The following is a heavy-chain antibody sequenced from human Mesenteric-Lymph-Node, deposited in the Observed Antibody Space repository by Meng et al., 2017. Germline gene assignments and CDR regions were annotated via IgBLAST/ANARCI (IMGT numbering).Heavy chain of an antibody. J-gene: IGHJ4*01. CDR3: ARVDSSGYFLDY. D-gene: IGHD3-22*01. CDR1: GGSISSGGHS. CDR2: IYYSGST. Sequence: QVQLQESGPGLAKPSQTLSLTCTVSGGSISSGGHSWSWIRQHPGKVLEWIAYIYYSGSTYYNPSLKSRVILSVDTSKNQFSLKLSSVTAADTAVYYCARVDSSGYFLDYWGQGTLVTVSS. V-gene: IGHV4-31*03.